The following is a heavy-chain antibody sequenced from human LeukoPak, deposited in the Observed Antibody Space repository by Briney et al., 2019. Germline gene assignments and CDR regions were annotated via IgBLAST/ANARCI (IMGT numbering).Heavy chain of an antibody. V-gene: IGHV7-4-1*02. CDR2: IRTNTGSP. Sequence: ASVKVSCTASGYTFTTYAINWVRQAPGQGLEYMGWIRTNTGSPTYAQGFTGRFVFSLDTSVNTAYLQISSLKAEDTAVYYCAKDLDSAALDIWGQGTMVTVSS. D-gene: IGHD2-15*01. CDR3: AKDLDSAALDI. CDR1: GYTFTTYA. J-gene: IGHJ3*02.